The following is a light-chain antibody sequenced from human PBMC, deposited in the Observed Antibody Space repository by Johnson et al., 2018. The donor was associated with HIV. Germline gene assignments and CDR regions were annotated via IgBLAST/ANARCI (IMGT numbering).Light chain of an antibody. V-gene: IGLV1-51*01. CDR3: GTWDSSLSVYV. CDR1: SSNIGKNY. J-gene: IGLJ1*01. Sequence: QSVLTQPPSVSAAPGQKVTISCSGSSSNIGKNYVSWYQQLPRTAPKLLIYDNNKRPSGIPDRFSGSKSGTSATLGITGLQTGVEADYYCGTWDSSLSVYVFGTGTKVTVL. CDR2: DNN.